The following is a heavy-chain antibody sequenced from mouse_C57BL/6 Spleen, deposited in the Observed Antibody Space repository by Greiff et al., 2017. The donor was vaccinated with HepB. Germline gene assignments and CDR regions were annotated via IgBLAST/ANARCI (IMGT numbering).Heavy chain of an antibody. CDR1: GYTFTSYW. J-gene: IGHJ4*01. CDR2: IDPSDSYT. Sequence: VQLQQPGAELVRPGTSVKLSCKASGYTFTSYWMHWVKQRPGQGLEWIGVIDPSDSYTNYNQKFKVKATLTVDTSSSSAYMQLSSLTSEDSAVSYSARDYGSSYDAMDYWGQGTSVTVSS. CDR3: ARDYGSSYDAMDY. V-gene: IGHV1-59*01. D-gene: IGHD1-1*01.